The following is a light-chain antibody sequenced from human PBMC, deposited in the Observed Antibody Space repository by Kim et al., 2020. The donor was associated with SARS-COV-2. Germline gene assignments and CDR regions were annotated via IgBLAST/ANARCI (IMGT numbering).Light chain of an antibody. J-gene: IGKJ2*01. V-gene: IGKV1-8*01. CDR2: AAS. Sequence: AIRMTQSPSSFSASTGDRVTITCRASQGISSYLAWYQQKPGKAPNLLIYAASTLQSGVPSRFSGSGSGTDFTLTISCLQSEDFATYYCQQYYIYPYTFGQGTKLEIK. CDR1: QGISSY. CDR3: QQYYIYPYT.